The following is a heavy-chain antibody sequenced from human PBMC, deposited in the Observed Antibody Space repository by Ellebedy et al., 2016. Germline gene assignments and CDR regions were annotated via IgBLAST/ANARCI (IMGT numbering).Heavy chain of an antibody. Sequence: GGSLRLXXAASGFTFSNAWMSWVRQAPGKGLEWVGRIKSKTDGGTTDYAAPVKGRFTISRDDSKNTLYLQMNSLKTEDTAVYYCTTEDSGYDLDPWGQGTLVTVSS. J-gene: IGHJ5*02. D-gene: IGHD5-12*01. CDR3: TTEDSGYDLDP. CDR2: IKSKTDGGTT. V-gene: IGHV3-15*01. CDR1: GFTFSNAW.